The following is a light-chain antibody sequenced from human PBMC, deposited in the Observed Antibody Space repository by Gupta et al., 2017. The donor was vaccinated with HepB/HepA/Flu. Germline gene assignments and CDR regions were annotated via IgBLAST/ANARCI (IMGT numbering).Light chain of an antibody. CDR1: SSNTGNNY. Sequence: SVLTNQPSVSAPPARESPTSFFGSSSNTGNNYVSWYQPLPGTAPKRLIYDNNKPPSGIHDRFSGSKSCTSATLGIIGLQTGDEADYYCGTWDSSLSAGVLFGGGTKLTVL. V-gene: IGLV1-51*01. J-gene: IGLJ2*01. CDR3: GTWDSSLSAGVL. CDR2: DNN.